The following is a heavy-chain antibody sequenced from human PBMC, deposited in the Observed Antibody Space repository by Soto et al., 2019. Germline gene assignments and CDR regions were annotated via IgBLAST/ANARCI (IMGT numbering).Heavy chain of an antibody. Sequence: SETLSLTCTVSGGSIRGYYWSWIRQPPGKGLEWIGYLYYSGTTNYNPSLKSRLTISVDTSKNQFSLKLSSVTAADTAVYYCARRIEVAAADGVGYYYLDVWGEGTSVTVSS. V-gene: IGHV4-59*08. CDR2: LYYSGTT. D-gene: IGHD3-22*01. CDR3: ARRIEVAAADGVGYYYLDV. CDR1: GGSIRGYY. J-gene: IGHJ6*03.